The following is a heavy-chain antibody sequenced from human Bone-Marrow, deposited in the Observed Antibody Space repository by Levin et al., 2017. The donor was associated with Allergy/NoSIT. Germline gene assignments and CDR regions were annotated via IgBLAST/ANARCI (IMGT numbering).Heavy chain of an antibody. Sequence: GGSLRLSCVASGFTFSNSGMSWVRQAPGKGLEWVSSISDSGVDTYYADSVKGRFTISRDNSKNTLYLQMNSLGAEDTALYYCAKETSTFHDYWGQGTLVTVSS. V-gene: IGHV3-23*01. CDR1: GFTFSNSG. D-gene: IGHD3-3*02. CDR3: AKETSTFHDY. J-gene: IGHJ4*02. CDR2: ISDSGVDT.